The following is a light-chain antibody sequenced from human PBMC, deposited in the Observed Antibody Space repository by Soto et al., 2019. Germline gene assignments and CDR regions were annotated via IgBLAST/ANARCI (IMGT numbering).Light chain of an antibody. CDR1: SSNIGSNT. CDR3: GSWDSSLSAYV. J-gene: IGLJ1*01. Sequence: QSVLTQPPSASGTPGQRVTISCSGSSSNIGSNTVKWYQQLPGTAPKLLIYSNDQRPSGVPDRFSGSKSGTSASLAISGLQSEDEADYYCGSWDSSLSAYVFGTGTKLTVL. V-gene: IGLV1-44*01. CDR2: SND.